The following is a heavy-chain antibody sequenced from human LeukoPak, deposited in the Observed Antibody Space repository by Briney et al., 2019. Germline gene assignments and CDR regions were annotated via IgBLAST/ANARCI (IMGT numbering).Heavy chain of an antibody. CDR3: ATLETVEDYYYGMDV. Sequence: ASVKVSCKVSGYTLTELSMHWVRQAPGKGLEWMGGFDPEDGETIYAQKFQGRVTMTEDTSTDAAYMELSSLRSEDTAVYYCATLETVEDYYYGMDVWGQGTTVTVSS. D-gene: IGHD1-1*01. CDR2: FDPEDGET. CDR1: GYTLTELS. V-gene: IGHV1-24*01. J-gene: IGHJ6*02.